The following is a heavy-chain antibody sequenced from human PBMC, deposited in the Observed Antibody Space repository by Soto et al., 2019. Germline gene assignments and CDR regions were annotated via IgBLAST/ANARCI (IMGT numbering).Heavy chain of an antibody. J-gene: IGHJ4*02. CDR1: GFTFSSYG. V-gene: IGHV3-30*18. Sequence: GGSLRLSCAASGFTFSSYGMHWVRQAPGKGLEWLAVISYDGSNKYYADSVKGRFTISRDNSKNTPYLQMNSLRAEDTAVYYCANAQNHSGWYSFDYWGQGTLVTVSS. CDR2: ISYDGSNK. D-gene: IGHD6-19*01. CDR3: ANAQNHSGWYSFDY.